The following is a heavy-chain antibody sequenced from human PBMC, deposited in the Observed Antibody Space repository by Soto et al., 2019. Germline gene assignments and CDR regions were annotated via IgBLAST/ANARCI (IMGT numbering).Heavy chain of an antibody. CDR3: ASARVTYGSGTFDP. V-gene: IGHV4-34*01. Sequence: QVQLQQWGAGLLNPSETLSLTCAVYGGSFSGYYWSWIRQPPGKGLEWIGEFNHSGSTNYNPSLKSRVTISVDTSKNQFSQKLSSVTAADTAVYYCASARVTYGSGTFDPWGQGTLVTVSS. D-gene: IGHD3-10*01. J-gene: IGHJ5*02. CDR2: FNHSGST. CDR1: GGSFSGYY.